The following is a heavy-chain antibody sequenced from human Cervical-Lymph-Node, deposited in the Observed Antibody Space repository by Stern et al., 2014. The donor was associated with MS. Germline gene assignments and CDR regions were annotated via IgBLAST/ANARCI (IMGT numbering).Heavy chain of an antibody. CDR3: ARVSSKEQWIPTYAMDV. V-gene: IGHV3-9*01. CDR2: ITDNSYKT. Sequence: EVQLVASEGGLAQPGRSLRLSCAASGFTFDGFAMYWVRQAPGRGLEWVAGITDNSYKTIYADSLRGRFTVSRDYAKNTLYLQMSSLRAEDTAVYYCARVSSKEQWIPTYAMDVWGQGTTVTVSS. J-gene: IGHJ6*02. D-gene: IGHD5-18*01. CDR1: GFTFDGFA.